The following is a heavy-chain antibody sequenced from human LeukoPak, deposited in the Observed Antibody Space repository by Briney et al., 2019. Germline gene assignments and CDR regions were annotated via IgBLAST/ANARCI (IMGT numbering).Heavy chain of an antibody. Sequence: ASVKVSCKASGYTFTSYGIAWVRQTPGQGLEWMGWISVYNGNTNYAQKLQGRVTMSTDTSTSTAYMELRSLRSDDTAVYYCARGLFGDYYDSSGYYYWGDYWGQGTLVTVSS. V-gene: IGHV1-18*01. CDR3: ARGLFGDYYDSSGYYYWGDY. CDR1: GYTFTSYG. CDR2: ISVYNGNT. D-gene: IGHD3-22*01. J-gene: IGHJ4*02.